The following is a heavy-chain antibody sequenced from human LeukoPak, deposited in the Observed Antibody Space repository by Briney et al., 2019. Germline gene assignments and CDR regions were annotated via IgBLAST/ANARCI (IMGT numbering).Heavy chain of an antibody. CDR3: ARAPSSGWYGRDY. CDR1: GYTFTGYY. V-gene: IGHV1-2*06. CDR2: INPNSGGT. D-gene: IGHD6-19*01. Sequence: ASVKVSCKASGYTFTGYYMHWVRQAPGQGLEWMGRINPNSGGTNYAQKFQGRVTMTGDTSISTAYMELSRLRSDDTAVYYCARAPSSGWYGRDYWGQGTLVTVSS. J-gene: IGHJ4*02.